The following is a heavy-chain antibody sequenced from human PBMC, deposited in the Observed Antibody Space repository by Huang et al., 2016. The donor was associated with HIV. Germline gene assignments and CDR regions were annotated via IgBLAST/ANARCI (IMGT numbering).Heavy chain of an antibody. CDR2: SVPLLRRT. CDR1: GGTFSSYG. J-gene: IGHJ6*03. V-gene: IGHV1-69*13. D-gene: IGHD3-10*01. Sequence: QVQLVQSGAEMKKPGSSVKVSCTAPGGTFSSYGISWVRQAPGHGLEWMGGSVPLLRRTDYAQKFQGRVTITADESTSTAYMERSSLRSQDSAIYFCARGVFDGVWSGDLLPHFYYMDVWGKGTTVTVSS. CDR3: ARGVFDGVWSGDLLPHFYYMDV.